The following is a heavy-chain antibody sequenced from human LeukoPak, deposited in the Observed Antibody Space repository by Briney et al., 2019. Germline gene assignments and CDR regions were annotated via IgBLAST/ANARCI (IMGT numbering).Heavy chain of an antibody. D-gene: IGHD1/OR15-1a*01. J-gene: IGHJ4*02. CDR2: ISYDGSNK. Sequence: PGGSLRLSCAGSGLTFSKSEMHWVRQAPGQGPEWVALISYDGSNKYYADSVKGRFAISRDNSKNTLYLQMNKLKSEDAAVYYCASEISATTSRLDYWGQGTLVTVSS. V-gene: IGHV3-30*09. CDR1: GLTFSKSE. CDR3: ASEISATTSRLDY.